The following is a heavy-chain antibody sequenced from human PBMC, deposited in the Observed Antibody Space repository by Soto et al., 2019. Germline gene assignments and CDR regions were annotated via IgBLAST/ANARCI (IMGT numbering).Heavy chain of an antibody. V-gene: IGHV4-31*03. Sequence: PSETLSLTGSVSAGSISSDGFYWNWILQPPGKGLEWIGYIYHSGGTYSSPSLRSRVTISVDTSKNQFTLKLSSVTAADTAVYYCARDRGGYGVFDYWGQGTLVTVSS. D-gene: IGHD5-12*01. CDR1: AGSISSDGFY. CDR3: ARDRGGYGVFDY. J-gene: IGHJ4*02. CDR2: IYHSGGT.